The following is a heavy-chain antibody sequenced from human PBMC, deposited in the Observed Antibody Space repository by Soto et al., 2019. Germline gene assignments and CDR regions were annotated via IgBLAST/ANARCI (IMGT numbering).Heavy chain of an antibody. V-gene: IGHV3-48*04. D-gene: IGHD1-26*01. CDR1: GFTFSSYS. CDR2: ISSSSSTI. CDR3: VREDPVGAIDY. J-gene: IGHJ4*02. Sequence: GGSLRLSCAASGFTFSSYSMNWVRQAPGKGLEWVSYISSSSSTIYYADSVKGRFTISRDNAKNSLYLQMNSLRAEDTAVYYCVREDPVGAIDYWGQGTLVTVSS.